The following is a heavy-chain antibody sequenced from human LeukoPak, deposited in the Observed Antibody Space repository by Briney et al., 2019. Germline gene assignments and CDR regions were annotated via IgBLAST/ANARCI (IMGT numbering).Heavy chain of an antibody. Sequence: GGSLRLSCAASGFTFSSYSMNWVRQAPGKGLEWVSSISSSSSYIYYADSVKGRFTISRDNAKNSLYPQMNSLRAEDTAVYYCASKIAAAGRLFDYWGQGTLVTVSS. D-gene: IGHD6-13*01. CDR1: GFTFSSYS. J-gene: IGHJ4*02. V-gene: IGHV3-21*01. CDR2: ISSSSSYI. CDR3: ASKIAAAGRLFDY.